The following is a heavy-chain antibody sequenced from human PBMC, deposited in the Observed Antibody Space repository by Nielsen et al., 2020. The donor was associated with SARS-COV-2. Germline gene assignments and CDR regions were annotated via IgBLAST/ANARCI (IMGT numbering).Heavy chain of an antibody. V-gene: IGHV3-69-1*01. D-gene: IGHD5-18*01. J-gene: IGHJ6*02. CDR2: ISSSSYI. Sequence: VRQAPGKGLEWVSSISSSSYIYYADSVKGRFTISRDNAKNSLYLQMNSLRAEDTAVYYCARDSTPWIQLWFDGFGSASYGMDVWGQGTTVTVSS. CDR3: ARDSTPWIQLWFDGFGSASYGMDV.